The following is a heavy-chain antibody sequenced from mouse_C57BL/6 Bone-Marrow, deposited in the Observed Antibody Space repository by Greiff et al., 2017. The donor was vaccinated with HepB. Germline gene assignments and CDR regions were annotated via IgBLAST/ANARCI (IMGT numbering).Heavy chain of an antibody. CDR1: GFTFSDYY. Sequence: EVKLVESEGGLVQPGSSMKLSCTASGFTFSDYYMAWVRQVPEKGLEWVANINYDGSSTYYLDSLKSRFIISRDNAKNILYLQMSSLKSEDTATYYCARYTTVVARYWYFDVWGTGTTVTVSS. V-gene: IGHV5-16*01. J-gene: IGHJ1*03. CDR3: ARYTTVVARYWYFDV. D-gene: IGHD1-1*01. CDR2: INYDGSST.